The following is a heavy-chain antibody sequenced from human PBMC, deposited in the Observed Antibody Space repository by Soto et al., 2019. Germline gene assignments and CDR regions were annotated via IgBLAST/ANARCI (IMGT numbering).Heavy chain of an antibody. CDR3: ARVVPAAMYGMDV. CDR2: IYYSGST. J-gene: IGHJ6*02. V-gene: IGHV4-30-4*01. D-gene: IGHD2-2*01. Sequence: SETLSLTCTVSGGSISSGDYYWSWIRQPPGKGLEGIGYIYYSGSTYYNPSLKSRVTISVDTSKNQFSLKLSSVTAADTAVYYCARVVPAAMYGMDVWGQGTTVTVSS. CDR1: GGSISSGDYY.